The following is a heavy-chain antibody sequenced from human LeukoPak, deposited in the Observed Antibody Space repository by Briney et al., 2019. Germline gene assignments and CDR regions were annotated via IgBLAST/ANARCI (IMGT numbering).Heavy chain of an antibody. CDR2: ISYDGSNK. V-gene: IGHV3-30*18. J-gene: IGHJ5*02. Sequence: PGRSLRLSCAASGFTFSSYGMHWVRQAPGKGLEWVAVISYDGSNKYYADSVKGRFTISRDNSKNTLYLQMNSLRAEDTAVYYCAKGYSSSWDNWFDPWGQGTLVTVSS. D-gene: IGHD6-13*01. CDR3: AKGYSSSWDNWFDP. CDR1: GFTFSSYG.